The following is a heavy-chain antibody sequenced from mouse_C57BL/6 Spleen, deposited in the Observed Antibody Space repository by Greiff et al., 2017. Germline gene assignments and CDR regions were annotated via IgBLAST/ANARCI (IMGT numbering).Heavy chain of an antibody. J-gene: IGHJ2*01. CDR3: ARLDDGYYYY. V-gene: IGHV1-59*01. D-gene: IGHD2-3*01. CDR1: GYTFTSYW. CDR2: IDPSDSYT. Sequence: QVQLKQPGAELVRPGTSVKLSCKASGYTFTSYWMHWVKQRPGQGLEWIGVIDPSDSYTNYNQKFKGKATLTVDTSSSTAYMQLSSLTSEDSAVYYCARLDDGYYYYWGQGTTLTVSS.